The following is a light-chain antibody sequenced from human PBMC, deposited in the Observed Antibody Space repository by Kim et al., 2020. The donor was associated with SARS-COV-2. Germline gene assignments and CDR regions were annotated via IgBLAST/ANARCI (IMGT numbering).Light chain of an antibody. CDR2: GAS. CDR1: QSVSSN. CDR3: QQYNSSPIT. J-gene: IGKJ1*01. V-gene: IGKV3-15*01. Sequence: EIVMTQSPATLSVSPGERATLSCRASQSVSSNLAWYQQKHGRAPRLLIYGASSRTTGSPARFSGSGCGTEYSLTISSLQSDDYAVEYYQQYNSSPITFGQGTKLEIK.